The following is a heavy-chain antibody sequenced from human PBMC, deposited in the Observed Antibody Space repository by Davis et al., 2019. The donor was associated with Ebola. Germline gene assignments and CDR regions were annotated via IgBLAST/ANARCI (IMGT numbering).Heavy chain of an antibody. CDR3: ARDQGNYGDVPYYYYGMDV. CDR1: GFTFSSYG. Sequence: GESLKISCAASGFTFSSYGMHWVRQAPGKGLEWVAVISYDGSNKYYADSVKGRFTISRDNSKNTLYLQMNSLRAEDTAVYYCARDQGNYGDVPYYYYGMDVWGQGTTVTVSS. D-gene: IGHD4-17*01. V-gene: IGHV3-30*03. J-gene: IGHJ6*02. CDR2: ISYDGSNK.